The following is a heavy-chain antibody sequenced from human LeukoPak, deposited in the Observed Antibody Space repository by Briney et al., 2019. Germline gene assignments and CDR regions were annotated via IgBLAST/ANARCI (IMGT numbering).Heavy chain of an antibody. CDR3: ARRARDFGDSHAFDV. V-gene: IGHV3-11*01. CDR1: GLTFSDTN. J-gene: IGHJ3*01. Sequence: GESLRLSCVASGLTFSDTNLAWIRQAPGEGLEWISYIRRVPTDLYYADSVKGRFTITRDNAKNSLYLQMNSLRAEDTTNYYCARRARDFGDSHAFDVWGQGTMVTVSS. D-gene: IGHD4-17*01. CDR2: IRRVPTDL.